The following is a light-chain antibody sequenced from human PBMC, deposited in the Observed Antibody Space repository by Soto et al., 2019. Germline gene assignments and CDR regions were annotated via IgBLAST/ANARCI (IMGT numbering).Light chain of an antibody. CDR3: QHYVTSLTT. V-gene: IGKV3-20*01. CDR1: QSVTSNY. J-gene: IGKJ1*01. Sequence: EIVFTQAPGTLSFSPGERATLSCGASQSVTSNYLAWYQQKPGQAPRLLIFGASIRVTGIPDRFIGSGSGTDLTLTISRLEPEDFAVYYCQHYVTSLTTLGQGTKVDIK. CDR2: GAS.